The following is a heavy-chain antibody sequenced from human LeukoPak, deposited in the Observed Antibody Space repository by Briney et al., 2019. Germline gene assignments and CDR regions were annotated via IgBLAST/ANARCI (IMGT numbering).Heavy chain of an antibody. V-gene: IGHV3-21*01. D-gene: IGHD6-13*01. CDR1: GFTFSSYS. CDR2: ISSSSSYI. CDR3: ARVIAAAGPANDAFDI. Sequence: TGGSLRLSCAASGFTFSSYSMNWVRQAPGKGLEWVSSISSSSSYIYYADSVKGRFTISRDNAKNSLYLQMNSLRAEDTAVYYCARVIAAAGPANDAFDIWGQGTMVTVSS. J-gene: IGHJ3*02.